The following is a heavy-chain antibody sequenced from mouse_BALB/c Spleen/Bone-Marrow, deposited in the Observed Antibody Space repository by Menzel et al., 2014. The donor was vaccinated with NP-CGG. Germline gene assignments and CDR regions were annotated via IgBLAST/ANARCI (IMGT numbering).Heavy chain of an antibody. J-gene: IGHJ2*01. CDR3: ARDSSGYFDY. Sequence: EVQVVEPGGGLVKPGGSLKLSCAASGFTFSYYAMSWVRQSPEKSLEWVAEISSGGSYTYYPDTVTGRFTISRDNAKNTLYLEMSSLRSEDTAMYYCARDSSGYFDYWGQGTTLTVSS. CDR1: GFTFSYYA. V-gene: IGHV5-9-4*01. D-gene: IGHD3-1*01. CDR2: ISSGGSYT.